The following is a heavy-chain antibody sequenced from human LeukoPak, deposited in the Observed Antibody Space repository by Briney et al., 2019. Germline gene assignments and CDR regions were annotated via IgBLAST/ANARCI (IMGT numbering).Heavy chain of an antibody. CDR3: AADHFAVGAPLR. CDR1: GFTFTSSA. D-gene: IGHD1-26*01. Sequence: SVKVSCKASGFTFTSSAVQWVRQARGQRLEWIGWIVVGSGNTNYAQKFQERVTITRDMSTSTAYMELSSLRSEDTAVYYCAADHFAVGAPLRWGQGTLVTVSS. CDR2: IVVGSGNT. V-gene: IGHV1-58*01. J-gene: IGHJ4*02.